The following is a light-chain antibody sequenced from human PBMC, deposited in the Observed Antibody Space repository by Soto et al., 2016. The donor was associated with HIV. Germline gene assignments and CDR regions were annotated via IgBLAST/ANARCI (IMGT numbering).Light chain of an antibody. J-gene: IGLJ2*01. CDR1: NIGSKS. V-gene: IGLV3-21*03. CDR2: DDV. Sequence: SYELTQPPSVSVAPRKTASITCGGNNIGSKSVHWYQQKSGQAPVLVVYDDVDRPSGIPERFSGSNSGNTATLTISRIEAGDEADYYCQVWDSNSDHVVFGGGTKVTVL. CDR3: QVWDSNSDHVV.